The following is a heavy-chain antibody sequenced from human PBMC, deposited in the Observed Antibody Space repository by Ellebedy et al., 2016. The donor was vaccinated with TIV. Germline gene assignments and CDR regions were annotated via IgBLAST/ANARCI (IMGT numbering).Heavy chain of an antibody. V-gene: IGHV1-8*01. CDR1: GYTFTSYD. Sequence: ASVKVSXXASGYTFTSYDIQWVRQAPGQGLEWMGWVNPNSGYTGYAQMFQGRVTMTRNTSINTAYMELRSLRSDDTAVYYCGTPMFWDFSYYYMDVWGKGTTVTVSS. D-gene: IGHD5-18*01. J-gene: IGHJ6*03. CDR2: VNPNSGYT. CDR3: GTPMFWDFSYYYMDV.